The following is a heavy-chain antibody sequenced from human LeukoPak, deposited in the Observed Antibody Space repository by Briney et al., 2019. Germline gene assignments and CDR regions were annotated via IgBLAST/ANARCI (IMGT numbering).Heavy chain of an antibody. D-gene: IGHD5-24*01. V-gene: IGHV1-69*05. Sequence: ALVKVSCKASGGTFSSYAISWVRQAPGEGLEWMGRIIPIFGTANYAQKFQGRVTITTDESTSTAYMELSSLRSEDTAVYYCARGRWLQHGYFDYWGQGTLVIVSS. CDR2: IIPIFGTA. CDR1: GGTFSSYA. CDR3: ARGRWLQHGYFDY. J-gene: IGHJ4*02.